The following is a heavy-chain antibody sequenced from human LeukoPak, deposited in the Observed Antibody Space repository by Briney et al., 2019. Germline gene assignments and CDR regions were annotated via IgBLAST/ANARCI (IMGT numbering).Heavy chain of an antibody. V-gene: IGHV4-38-2*02. CDR3: ARSLRITMIVVVITTDWFDP. CDR2: IYHSGST. Sequence: PSETLSLTCTVSGYSISSGYYWGWIRQPPGKGLEWIGSIYHSGSTYYNPSLKSRVTISVDTSKNQFSLKLSSVTAADTAVYYCARSLRITMIVVVITTDWFDPWGQGTLVTVSS. J-gene: IGHJ5*02. D-gene: IGHD3-22*01. CDR1: GYSISSGYY.